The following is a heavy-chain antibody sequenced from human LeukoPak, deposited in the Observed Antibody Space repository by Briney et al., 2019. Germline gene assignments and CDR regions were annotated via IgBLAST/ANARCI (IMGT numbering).Heavy chain of an antibody. V-gene: IGHV3-48*01. Sequence: GGSLRLSCAASGFTFSSYSMNWVRQAPGKGLEWVSYISSSSSTIYYADSVKGRFTISRDNAMNSLYLQMNSLRAEDTAVYYCARGGVYSSGWYVDYWGQGTLVTVSS. D-gene: IGHD6-19*01. CDR2: ISSSSSTI. CDR1: GFTFSSYS. J-gene: IGHJ4*02. CDR3: ARGGVYSSGWYVDY.